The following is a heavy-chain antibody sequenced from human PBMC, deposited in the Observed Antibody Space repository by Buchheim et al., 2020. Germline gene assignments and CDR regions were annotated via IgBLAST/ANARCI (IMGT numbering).Heavy chain of an antibody. D-gene: IGHD3-16*02. CDR1: GGSISSGGYS. V-gene: IGHV4-30-4*07. Sequence: QVQLQESGPGLVKPSQTLSLTCAVSGGSISSGGYSWSWIRQPPGKGLEWIGYIYYSGSTYYNPSLKSRVTISVETSKNQLSLKLSSVTAADTAVYYCARGDYVWGSYRYTGWFDPWGQGTL. CDR2: IYYSGST. J-gene: IGHJ5*02. CDR3: ARGDYVWGSYRYTGWFDP.